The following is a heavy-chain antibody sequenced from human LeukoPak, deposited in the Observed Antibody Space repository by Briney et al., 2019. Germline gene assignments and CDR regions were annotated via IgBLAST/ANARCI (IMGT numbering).Heavy chain of an antibody. CDR1: GGSFSGYY. V-gene: IGHV4-59*01. CDR2: IYYSGST. J-gene: IGHJ4*02. Sequence: PPETLSLTCAVYGGSFSGYYWSWIRQPPGKGLEWIGYIYYSGSTNYNPSLKSRVTISVDTSKNQFSLKLSSVTAADTAVYYCARGYGDYGLDYWGQGTLVTVSS. CDR3: ARGYGDYGLDY. D-gene: IGHD4-17*01.